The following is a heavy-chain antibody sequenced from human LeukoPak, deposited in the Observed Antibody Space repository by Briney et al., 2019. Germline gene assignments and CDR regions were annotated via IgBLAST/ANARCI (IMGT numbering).Heavy chain of an antibody. CDR2: IYHSGST. Sequence: PSETLSLTCAVSGGSISSSNWWSWVRQPPGKGLEWIGEIYHSGSTNYNPSLKSRVTISVDRSKNQFSLKLSSVTAADTAVYYCARAFPFDDYGDPDAFDIWGQGTMVTVSS. V-gene: IGHV4-4*02. J-gene: IGHJ3*02. CDR1: GGSISSSNW. CDR3: ARAFPFDDYGDPDAFDI. D-gene: IGHD4-17*01.